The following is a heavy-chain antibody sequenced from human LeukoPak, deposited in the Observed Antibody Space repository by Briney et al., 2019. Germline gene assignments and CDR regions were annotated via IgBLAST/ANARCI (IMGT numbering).Heavy chain of an antibody. V-gene: IGHV3-74*01. D-gene: IGHD4-23*01. CDR1: GFTFSKYW. Sequence: GGSLRLSCSASGFTFSKYWLHWVRQPPGRGLVWLARINPDDKSTSYADSVKGRFTIPIDDAKETLFLQMNSLTAEDTAVYYCLTIVETPIDAFDIWGQGAMVTVSS. CDR3: LTIVETPIDAFDI. J-gene: IGHJ3*02. CDR2: INPDDKST.